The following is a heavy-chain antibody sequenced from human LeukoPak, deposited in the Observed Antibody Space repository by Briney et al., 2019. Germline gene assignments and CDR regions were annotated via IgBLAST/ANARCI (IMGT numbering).Heavy chain of an antibody. Sequence: SETLSLTCTVSGGSISSYYWSWIRQPPGKGLEWIGYIYYSGSTNYNPSLKSRVTISVDTSKNQFSLKLSSVTAADTAVYYCARGGLAYYDFWGGYYKAYSWMDVWGQGTTVTVSS. V-gene: IGHV4-59*01. CDR2: IYYSGST. CDR3: ARGGLAYYDFWGGYYKAYSWMDV. D-gene: IGHD3-3*01. CDR1: GGSISSYY. J-gene: IGHJ6*02.